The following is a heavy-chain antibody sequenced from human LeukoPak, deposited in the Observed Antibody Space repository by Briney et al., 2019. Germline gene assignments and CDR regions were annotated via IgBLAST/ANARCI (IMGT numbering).Heavy chain of an antibody. CDR1: GFTFSSYG. V-gene: IGHV3-30*02. J-gene: IGHJ4*02. CDR2: IRYDGSNK. Sequence: PGGSLRLSCAASGFTFSSYGMHWVRQAPGKGLEWVAFIRYDGSNKYYADSVKGQFTISRDNSKTTLYLQMNSLRAEDTAVYYCAKGGFDYWGQGTLVTVSS. CDR3: AKGGFDY. D-gene: IGHD3-10*01.